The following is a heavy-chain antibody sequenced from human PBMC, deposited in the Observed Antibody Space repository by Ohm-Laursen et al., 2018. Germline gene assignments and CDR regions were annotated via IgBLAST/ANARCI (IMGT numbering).Heavy chain of an antibody. V-gene: IGHV3-23*01. J-gene: IGHJ4*02. Sequence: SLRLSCSASGFAFSAYNMYWVRQAPGKGLEWVSSITNSGGSTFYADSVKGRFTISRDNSKNTLHLQMNSLRAEDTAVFYCAKVQWDLTGGGCDYWGQGTLVTVSS. D-gene: IGHD7-27*01. CDR2: ITNSGGST. CDR1: GFAFSAYN. CDR3: AKVQWDLTGGGCDY.